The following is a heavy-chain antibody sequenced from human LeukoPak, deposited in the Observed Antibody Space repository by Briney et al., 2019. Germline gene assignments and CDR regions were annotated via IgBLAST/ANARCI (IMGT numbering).Heavy chain of an antibody. CDR1: GFTFSSYS. D-gene: IGHD1-1*01. CDR3: ARDSSWNFDY. Sequence: GSLRLSCAASGFTFSSYSMNLVRQAPGKGLEWISYIISTANAIYYADSVKGRFTISRDNAKNSVYLQMNSLRAEDTAVYYCARDSSWNFDYWGQGTLVTVSS. J-gene: IGHJ4*02. V-gene: IGHV3-48*01. CDR2: IISTANAI.